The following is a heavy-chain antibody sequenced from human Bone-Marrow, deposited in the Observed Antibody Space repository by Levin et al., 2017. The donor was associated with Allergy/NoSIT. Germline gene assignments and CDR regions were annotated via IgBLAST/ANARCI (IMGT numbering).Heavy chain of an antibody. CDR2: MSGSGGST. D-gene: IGHD3-9*01. Sequence: PGGSLRLSCAASGFTFSSYAMSWVRQAPGKGLEWVSAMSGSGGSTNYADSVKGRFSIYRDNSKNKLYLRMNSLRAEDTAVYYCAKAEYYDILTGYDWGQGTLVTVSS. J-gene: IGHJ4*02. CDR3: AKAEYYDILTGYD. V-gene: IGHV3-23*01. CDR1: GFTFSSYA.